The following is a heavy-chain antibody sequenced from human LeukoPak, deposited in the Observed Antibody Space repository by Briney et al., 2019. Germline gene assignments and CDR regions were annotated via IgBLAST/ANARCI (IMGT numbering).Heavy chain of an antibody. Sequence: SETLSLTCAVYGESFSGYFWSWIRQPPGKGLEWIGEINHSGSTNYNPSLKSRVTISVDTSKNQFSLELSSVTAADTAVYYCARHLRSGAVDYWGQGTLVTVSS. CDR3: ARHLRSGAVDY. D-gene: IGHD4-17*01. V-gene: IGHV4-34*01. CDR2: INHSGST. CDR1: GESFSGYF. J-gene: IGHJ4*02.